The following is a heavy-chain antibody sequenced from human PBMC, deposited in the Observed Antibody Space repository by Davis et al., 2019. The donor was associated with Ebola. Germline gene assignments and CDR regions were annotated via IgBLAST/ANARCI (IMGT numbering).Heavy chain of an antibody. Sequence: GGSLRLSCAASGFTFSSYAMSWVRQAPGKGLEWVSSIGSDSDYIYYADSAKGRFTISRDNSKNTLYLQMNSLRAEDTAVYYCAKSWYCISTSCYDWFDPWGQGTLVTVSS. CDR2: IGSDSDYI. D-gene: IGHD2-2*01. V-gene: IGHV3-23*01. CDR3: AKSWYCISTSCYDWFDP. CDR1: GFTFSSYA. J-gene: IGHJ5*02.